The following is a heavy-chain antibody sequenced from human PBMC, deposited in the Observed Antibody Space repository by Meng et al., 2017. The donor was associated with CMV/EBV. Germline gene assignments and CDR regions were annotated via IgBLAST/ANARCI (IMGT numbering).Heavy chain of an antibody. V-gene: IGHV4-30-4*08. CDR3: ARDNRRGGVDY. Sequence: QVQLQESGPEQLKPSQNLSLTCTVSGGSISSGDYYWSWIRQPPGKGLEWIGYIYYSGSTYYNPSLKSRVTISVDTSKNQFSLKLSSVTAADTAVYYCARDNRRGGVDYWGQGTLVTVSS. CDR1: GGSISSGDYY. J-gene: IGHJ4*02. D-gene: IGHD3-3*01. CDR2: IYYSGST.